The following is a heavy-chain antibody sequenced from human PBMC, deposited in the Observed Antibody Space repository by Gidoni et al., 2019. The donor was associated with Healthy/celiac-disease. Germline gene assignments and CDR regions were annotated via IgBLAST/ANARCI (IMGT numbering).Heavy chain of an antibody. Sequence: EVQLLESGGGLVQPGGSLRLSCAASGFTFSSYAMSWVRQAPGKGLEWVSAISGSGGSTYDADSVKGRFTISRDNTKKTLYLQMNSLRAEDTAVYYCAKGIVGARGVFDYWGQGTLVTVSS. V-gene: IGHV3-23*01. J-gene: IGHJ4*02. CDR3: AKGIVGARGVFDY. CDR2: ISGSGGST. D-gene: IGHD1-26*01. CDR1: GFTFSSYA.